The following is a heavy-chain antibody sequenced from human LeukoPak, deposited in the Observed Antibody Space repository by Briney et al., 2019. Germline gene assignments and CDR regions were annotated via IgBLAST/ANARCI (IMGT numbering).Heavy chain of an antibody. V-gene: IGHV3-23*01. J-gene: IGHJ4*02. CDR2: ISGSGGST. CDR3: AKTGSSGYYYEY. D-gene: IGHD3-22*01. CDR1: GFTFSSYA. Sequence: GGSLRLSCAASGFTFSSYAMSWVRQAPGKGLEWVSFISGSGGSTYYVDSVKGRFTISRDNSKNTLYLQMNSLRAEDTAVYYCAKTGSSGYYYEYWGQGTLVTVSS.